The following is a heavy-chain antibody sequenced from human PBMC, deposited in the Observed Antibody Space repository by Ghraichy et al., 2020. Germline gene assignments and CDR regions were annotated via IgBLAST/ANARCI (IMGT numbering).Heavy chain of an antibody. D-gene: IGHD6-19*01. CDR3: ANSIAVAGTGGYWYYYGMDV. J-gene: IGHJ6*02. CDR2: ISGSGGST. Sequence: GGSLRLSCAASGFTFSSYAMSWVRQAPGKGLEWVSAISGSGGSTYYADSVKGRFTISRDNSKNTLYLQMNSLRAEDTAVYYCANSIAVAGTGGYWYYYGMDVWGQGTTVTVSS. CDR1: GFTFSSYA. V-gene: IGHV3-23*01.